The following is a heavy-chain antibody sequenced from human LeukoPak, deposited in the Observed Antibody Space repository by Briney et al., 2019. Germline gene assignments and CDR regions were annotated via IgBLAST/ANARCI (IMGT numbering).Heavy chain of an antibody. D-gene: IGHD1-26*01. CDR2: ISGSGGST. J-gene: IGHJ4*02. Sequence: GGSLRLSCAVSGFTFSSYAMSWVRQAPGKGLEWVSAISGSGGSTYYADSVKGRFTISRDDARNSLYLQMNSLRAEDTAVYHCARGYTSRAATTDCCPLDYWGQGTLVTVSS. CDR1: GFTFSSYA. CDR3: ARGYTSRAATTDCCPLDY. V-gene: IGHV3-23*01.